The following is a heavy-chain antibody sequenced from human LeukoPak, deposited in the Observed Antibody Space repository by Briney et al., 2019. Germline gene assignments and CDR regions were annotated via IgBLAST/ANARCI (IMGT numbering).Heavy chain of an antibody. J-gene: IGHJ4*02. CDR1: GFTFSSYG. CDR2: IRYDGDNK. D-gene: IGHD6-19*01. Sequence: PGRSLRLSCAASGFTFSSYGMHWVRQAPGKGLEWVAFIRYDGDNKYYADSVKGRFTISRDNSKNTLYLQMNSLRAEDTAVYYCERYSSGYWGQGTLVTVSS. V-gene: IGHV3-30*02. CDR3: ERYSSGY.